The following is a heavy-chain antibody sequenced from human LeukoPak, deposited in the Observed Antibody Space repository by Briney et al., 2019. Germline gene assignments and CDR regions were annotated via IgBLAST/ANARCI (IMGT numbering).Heavy chain of an antibody. CDR1: GFTFSDYY. Sequence: GGSLRLSCAASGFTFSDYYMSWIRQAPGKGLECISYITSSGSCANHADSVKGRFTISRDNAKNSVYLQMSALRAEDTAVYFCARRQFVGGYYYGMDLWGQGTTVTVSS. D-gene: IGHD3-10*01. CDR2: ITSSGSCA. CDR3: ARRQFVGGYYYGMDL. J-gene: IGHJ6*02. V-gene: IGHV3-11*03.